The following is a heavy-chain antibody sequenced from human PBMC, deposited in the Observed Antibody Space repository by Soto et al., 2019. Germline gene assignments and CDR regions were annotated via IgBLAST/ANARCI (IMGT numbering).Heavy chain of an antibody. CDR3: ARDPTYYDILTGYLTNWFDP. D-gene: IGHD3-9*01. CDR1: GYTFTSYG. Sequence: GASVKVSCKASGYTFTSYGISWVRQAPGQGLEWMGWISAYNGNTNYAQKLQGRVTMTTDTSTSTAYMELRSLRSDDTAVYYCARDPTYYDILTGYLTNWFDPWGQGTLVTVSS. J-gene: IGHJ5*02. V-gene: IGHV1-18*01. CDR2: ISAYNGNT.